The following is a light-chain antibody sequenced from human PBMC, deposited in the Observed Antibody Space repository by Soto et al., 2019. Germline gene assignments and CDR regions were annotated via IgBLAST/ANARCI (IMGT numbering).Light chain of an antibody. Sequence: DIVMTQSPDSLAVSLGERATINCKSSQSVLYSSINKNYLAWYQQTPGQPPKLLIYCASTRESGVPDRFSGSGSGTDFTLTITSLQAEDVAVYYCQQYYSNPPTFGQGTKVEIK. CDR1: QSVLYSSINKNY. J-gene: IGKJ1*01. CDR2: CAS. V-gene: IGKV4-1*01. CDR3: QQYYSNPPT.